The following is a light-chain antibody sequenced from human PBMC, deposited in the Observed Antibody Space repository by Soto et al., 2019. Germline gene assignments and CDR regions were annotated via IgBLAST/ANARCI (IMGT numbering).Light chain of an antibody. J-gene: IGKJ4*01. Sequence: DIQMTQSPSPLSASVGDRVTITCRASQPINRWLAWYQQKPGKAPKLLIYAASSLHTGVPLRFSGSGSGTDFSLTISSLQPDDFETYYPKQSKRFPLNSVGGTKVNI. CDR3: KQSKRFPLN. CDR2: AAS. V-gene: IGKV1-12*01. CDR1: QPINRW.